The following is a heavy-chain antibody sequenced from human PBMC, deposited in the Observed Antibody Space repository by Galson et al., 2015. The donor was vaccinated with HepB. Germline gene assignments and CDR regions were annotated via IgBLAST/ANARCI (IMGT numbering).Heavy chain of an antibody. CDR2: IIPIFGTA. J-gene: IGHJ4*02. Sequence: SCAASGGTFSSYAISWVRQAPGQGLEWMGGIIPIFGTANYAQKFQGRVTITADKSTSTAYMELSSLRSEDTAVYYCARDLGYSSSDYWGQGTLVTVSS. D-gene: IGHD5-18*01. CDR3: ARDLGYSSSDY. CDR1: GGTFSSYA. V-gene: IGHV1-69*06.